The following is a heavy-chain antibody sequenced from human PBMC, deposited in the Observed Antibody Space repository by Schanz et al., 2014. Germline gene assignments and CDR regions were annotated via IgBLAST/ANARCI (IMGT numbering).Heavy chain of an antibody. Sequence: QAQLMQSGPELKRPRASVKVSCTASGYTLKNYGISWVRQAPGLGLEWMGWISDYNGKTNYAQKFQDRVIMSTDRSSSTAYLELRSLTSDDSAIYYCARHRFGVFYYGLDVWGQGTTILVSS. CDR2: ISDYNGKT. D-gene: IGHD3-10*01. V-gene: IGHV1-18*01. J-gene: IGHJ6*02. CDR3: ARHRFGVFYYGLDV. CDR1: GYTLKNYG.